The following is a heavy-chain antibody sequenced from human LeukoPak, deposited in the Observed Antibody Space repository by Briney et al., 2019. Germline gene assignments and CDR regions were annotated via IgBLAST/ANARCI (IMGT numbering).Heavy chain of an antibody. J-gene: IGHJ6*02. CDR1: GFTFSRYG. CDR3: AKDTCSGGSCYYYYGMDV. Sequence: GGSLTLSCAASGFTFSRYGIHWVRQAPGKGLEWVAVISHDGSNNYYADSVKGRFTISRDNSKNTLYLQMISLRAEDTAVYYCAKDTCSGGSCYYYYGMDVWGQGTTVTVSS. D-gene: IGHD2-15*01. V-gene: IGHV3-30*18. CDR2: ISHDGSNN.